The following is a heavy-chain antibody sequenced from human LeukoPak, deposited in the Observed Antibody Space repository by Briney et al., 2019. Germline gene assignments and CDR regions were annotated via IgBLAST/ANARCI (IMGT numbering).Heavy chain of an antibody. J-gene: IGHJ4*02. V-gene: IGHV4-34*01. CDR3: ARVEVTDDY. Sequence: SETLSLTCAVYGGSFSGYYWSWIRQPPGKGLEWIGEINHSGSTNYNPSLKSRVTISVDTSKNQSSLKLSSATAADTAVYYCARVEVTDDYWGQGTLVTVSS. CDR1: GGSFSGYY. D-gene: IGHD1-1*01. CDR2: INHSGST.